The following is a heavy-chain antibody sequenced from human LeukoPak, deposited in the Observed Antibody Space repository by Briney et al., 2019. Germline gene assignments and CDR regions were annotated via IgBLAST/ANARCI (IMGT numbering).Heavy chain of an antibody. D-gene: IGHD6-19*01. CDR1: GFTFSNYG. CDR2: IWYDGSNK. CDR3: ARWYSSGWYYFDY. Sequence: PGRSLRLSCAASGFTFSNYGMHWVRQAPGKGLEWVAVIWYDGSNKYYADSVKGRFTISRDNSKNTLYLQMNSLRAEDTAVYYCARWYSSGWYYFDYWGQGTLVTVSS. J-gene: IGHJ4*02. V-gene: IGHV3-33*01.